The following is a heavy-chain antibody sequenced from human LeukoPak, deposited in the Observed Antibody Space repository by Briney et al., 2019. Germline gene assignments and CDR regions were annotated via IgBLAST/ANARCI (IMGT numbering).Heavy chain of an antibody. CDR3: AKIGRKYDFWTGFYEEEVDYMDV. J-gene: IGHJ6*03. D-gene: IGHD3-3*01. V-gene: IGHV3-43*01. CDR1: GFTFDDYT. Sequence: GGSLRLSCAASGFTFDDYTMHWVRQAPGKGLEWVSLISWDGGSTYYADSVKGRFTVSRDNSKNTLYLQMNSLRVEDTAVYYCAKIGRKYDFWTGFYEEEVDYMDVWGKGTTVTVSS. CDR2: ISWDGGST.